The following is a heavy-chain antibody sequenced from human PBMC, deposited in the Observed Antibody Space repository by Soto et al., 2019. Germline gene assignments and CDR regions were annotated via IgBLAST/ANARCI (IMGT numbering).Heavy chain of an antibody. V-gene: IGHV1-69*06. CDR1: GGSFSSYA. CDR3: ARMHCTNGVCPPDFDY. J-gene: IGHJ4*02. D-gene: IGHD2-8*01. Sequence: SVKVSCKASGGSFSSYAISWVRQAPGQGLEWMGGTIPIFGTANYAQKFQGRVTITADKSTSTAYMELSSLRSEDTAVYYCARMHCTNGVCPPDFDYWGQGTLVTVSS. CDR2: TIPIFGTA.